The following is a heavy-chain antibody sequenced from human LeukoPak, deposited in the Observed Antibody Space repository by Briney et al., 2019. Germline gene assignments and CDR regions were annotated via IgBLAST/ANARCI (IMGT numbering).Heavy chain of an antibody. CDR2: IYSGGST. J-gene: IGHJ3*02. CDR3: ARVGNYDFWSGRDDAFDI. D-gene: IGHD3-3*01. CDR1: EFTVSNAW. Sequence: GGSLRLSCAVSEFTVSNAWMSWVRQAPGKGLEWVSVIYSGGSTYYADSVKGRFTISRDNSKNTLYLQMNSLRAEDTAVYYCARVGNYDFWSGRDDAFDIWGQGTMVTVSS. V-gene: IGHV3-53*01.